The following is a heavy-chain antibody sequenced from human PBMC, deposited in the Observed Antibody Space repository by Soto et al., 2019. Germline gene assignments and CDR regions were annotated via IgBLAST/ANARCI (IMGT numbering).Heavy chain of an antibody. J-gene: IGHJ4*02. CDR1: GYTFTSYA. CDR2: INAGNGNT. Sequence: GASVKVSCKASGYTFTSYAMHWVRQAPGQRLEWMGWINAGNGNTKYSQKFQGRVTITRDTSASTAYMELSSLRSEDTAVYYCAQGLGYSYGPFDYWGQGTLVTVSS. CDR3: AQGLGYSYGPFDY. D-gene: IGHD5-18*01. V-gene: IGHV1-3*01.